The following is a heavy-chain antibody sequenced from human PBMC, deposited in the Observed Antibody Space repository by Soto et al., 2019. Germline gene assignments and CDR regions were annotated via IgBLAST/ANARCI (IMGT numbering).Heavy chain of an antibody. CDR1: GGSISTRDSISTRSFY. CDR2: ISYSDAS. Sequence: QLQLQESGPGLVKASETLSLTCTVSGGSISTRDSISTRSFYWGWMRQPPGKGLQWIASISYSDASFYHSSLKCRLTLSVDTYKIQFSLSLRSVTAADTAVYYCASPRTFWPFDSWGQGTVVTVSS. D-gene: IGHD2-8*01. CDR3: ASPRTFWPFDS. V-gene: IGHV4-39*01. J-gene: IGHJ4*02.